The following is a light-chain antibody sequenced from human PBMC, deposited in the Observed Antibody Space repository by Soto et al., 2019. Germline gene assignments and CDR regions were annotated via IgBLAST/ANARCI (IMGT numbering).Light chain of an antibody. Sequence: QSALTQPHSVSGSPGQSVAISCTGTNSDVGAYNYVSWYQHHPGNAPKLIIHDVYERPSGVPDRFSASKSGNTASLTISGLQIEDEGDYFCAAWDDSLNGPVFGGGTQLTVL. CDR3: AAWDDSLNGPV. CDR1: NSDVGAYNY. CDR2: DVY. V-gene: IGLV2-11*01. J-gene: IGLJ3*02.